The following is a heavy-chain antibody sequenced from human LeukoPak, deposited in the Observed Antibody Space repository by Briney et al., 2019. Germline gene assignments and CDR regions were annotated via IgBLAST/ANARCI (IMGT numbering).Heavy chain of an antibody. D-gene: IGHD1-26*01. Sequence: PGGSLRLSCGASGFTFSDSWMHWVRQAPGTGLVWVSRINSDGRSTDYADSVKGRFTISRDNAKNTLYLQMDSLRVDDTAVYFCARSQNSGSYPGSWFDPWGQGTLVTVSS. CDR1: GFTFSDSW. CDR3: ARSQNSGSYPGSWFDP. J-gene: IGHJ5*02. CDR2: INSDGRST. V-gene: IGHV3-74*01.